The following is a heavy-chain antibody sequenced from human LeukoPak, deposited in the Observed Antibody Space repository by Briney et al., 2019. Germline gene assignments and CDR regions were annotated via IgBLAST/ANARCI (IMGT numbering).Heavy chain of an antibody. V-gene: IGHV1-69*04. CDR2: IIPILGIA. CDR1: GGTFSSYA. CDR3: ARNRETGTTVGAFDI. Sequence: ALVKVSCKASGGTFSSYAISWVRQAPGQGLEWMGRIIPILGIANYAQKFQGRVTITADKSTSTAYMELSSLRSEDTAVYYCARNRETGTTVGAFDIWGQGTMVTVSS. J-gene: IGHJ3*02. D-gene: IGHD1-1*01.